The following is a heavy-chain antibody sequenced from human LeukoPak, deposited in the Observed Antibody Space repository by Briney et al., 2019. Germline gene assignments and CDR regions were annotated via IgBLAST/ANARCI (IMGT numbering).Heavy chain of an antibody. CDR2: IQNDGSDK. J-gene: IGHJ4*02. CDR3: AREGGRAVPGRFDQ. V-gene: IGHV3-30*02. CDR1: GINFRSSG. D-gene: IGHD6-13*01. Sequence: GGSLRLSCAASGINFRSSGMHWVRQAPGKGLEWVTFIQNDGSDKYYAASVKGPFTISRDNSKNTVYLHMASLRADDTALYYCAREGGRAVPGRFDQWGQGTLVTVSS.